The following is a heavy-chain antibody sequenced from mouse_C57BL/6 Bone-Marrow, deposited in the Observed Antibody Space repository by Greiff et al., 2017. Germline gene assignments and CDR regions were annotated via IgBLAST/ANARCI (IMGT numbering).Heavy chain of an antibody. CDR3: AREELTGTWFAY. CDR1: GFTFSSYA. Sequence: EVPLVESGGGLVKPGGSLKLSCAASGFTFSSYAMSWVRQTPEKRLEWVATISDGGSYTYYPDNVKGRFTISRDNAKNNLYLQMSHLKSEDTAMYYCAREELTGTWFAYWGQGTLVTVSA. J-gene: IGHJ3*01. CDR2: ISDGGSYT. D-gene: IGHD4-1*01. V-gene: IGHV5-4*01.